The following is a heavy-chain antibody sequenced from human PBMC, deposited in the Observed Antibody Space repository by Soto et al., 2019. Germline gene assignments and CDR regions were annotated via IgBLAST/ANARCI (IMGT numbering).Heavy chain of an antibody. Sequence: QVQLQQWGAGPLRPLETLSLTCGVSGGSFSGYYWAWIRQSPGKGLEWIGEINDRGSINYNPSLKRRVSISVGTSKNHYSLNLRSVTAADTAVYYCARESHDILTGPPWVWYFDLWGRGTRVTVSS. CDR2: INDRGSI. J-gene: IGHJ2*01. D-gene: IGHD3-9*01. CDR1: GGSFSGYY. CDR3: ARESHDILTGPPWVWYFDL. V-gene: IGHV4-34*01.